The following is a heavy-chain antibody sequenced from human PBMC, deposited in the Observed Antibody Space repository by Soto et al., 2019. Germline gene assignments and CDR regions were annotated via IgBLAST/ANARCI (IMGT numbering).Heavy chain of an antibody. CDR2: INPNSGGT. J-gene: IGHJ3*02. V-gene: IGHV1-2*02. CDR3: ARDRKSNLIPLEGAFDI. Sequence: QVQRVQSGAEVKKPGASVKVSCKASGYTFTGYYMHWVRQAPGQGLEWMGWINPNSGGTNYAQKFQGRVTMTRDTSISTAYMELSRLRSDDTAVYYCARDRKSNLIPLEGAFDIWGQGTMVTVSS. D-gene: IGHD2-2*02. CDR1: GYTFTGYY.